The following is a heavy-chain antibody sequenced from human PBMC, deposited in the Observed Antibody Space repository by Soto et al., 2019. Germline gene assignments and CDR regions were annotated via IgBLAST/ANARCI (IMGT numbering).Heavy chain of an antibody. J-gene: IGHJ4*02. Sequence: QVQLVQSGAEVKKPGSSVKVSCKTSGGTFSNDIITWVRQAPGQGLEWMGRINPLLDTTNYAQKFQGRVTITADKSTGTANMELNSLRSEDTAVYYCVRDSPIGSTLSEYDGIDYWGQGTLVTVSS. CDR2: INPLLDTT. CDR3: VRDSPIGSTLSEYDGIDY. CDR1: GGTFSNDI. D-gene: IGHD3-10*01. V-gene: IGHV1-69*08.